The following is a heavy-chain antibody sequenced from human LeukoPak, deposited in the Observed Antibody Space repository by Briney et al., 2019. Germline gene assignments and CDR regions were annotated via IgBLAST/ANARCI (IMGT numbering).Heavy chain of an antibody. Sequence: GRSLRLSCAASGFTFSSYAMHWVRQAPGKGLEWVAVISYDGSNKYYADSVKGRFTISRDNAKNSLYLQMNSLRAEDTAVYYCARWALAAAGTVDYWGQGTLVTVSS. D-gene: IGHD6-13*01. V-gene: IGHV3-30-3*01. CDR1: GFTFSSYA. CDR2: ISYDGSNK. CDR3: ARWALAAAGTVDY. J-gene: IGHJ4*02.